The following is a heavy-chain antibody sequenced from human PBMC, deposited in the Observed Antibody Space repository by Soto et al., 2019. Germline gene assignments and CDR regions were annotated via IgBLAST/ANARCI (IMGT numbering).Heavy chain of an antibody. V-gene: IGHV1-3*04. CDR3: ARALSKHYYDSSGYFQPYYYGMDV. CDR2: INTVFGNT. Sequence: ASVKVSCKTSGYTFSSHAIHLVRQAPGQRLEWMGWINTVFGNTRYAQKFQGRVTITADKSTSTAYMELSSLRSEDTAVYYCARALSKHYYDSSGYFQPYYYGMDVWGQGTTVTVSS. CDR1: GYTFSSHA. J-gene: IGHJ6*02. D-gene: IGHD3-22*01.